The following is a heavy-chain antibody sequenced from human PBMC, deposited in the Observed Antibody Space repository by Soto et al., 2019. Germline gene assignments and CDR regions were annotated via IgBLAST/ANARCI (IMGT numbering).Heavy chain of an antibody. CDR2: ISSNGGST. V-gene: IGHV3-64D*08. D-gene: IGHD6-19*01. CDR3: VKDRSPFQCLDHYCCSYYGIDV. J-gene: IGHJ6*02. CDR1: GFTFSSYA. Sequence: GGSLRLSCSASGFTFSSYAMHWVRQAPGKGLEYVSAISSNGGSTYYADSVKGRFTISRDNSKNTLYLQMSSLRAEDTAVYYCVKDRSPFQCLDHYCCSYYGIDVWGQGTTVTGSS.